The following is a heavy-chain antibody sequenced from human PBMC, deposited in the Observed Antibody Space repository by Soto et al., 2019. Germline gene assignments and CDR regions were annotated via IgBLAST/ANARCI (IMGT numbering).Heavy chain of an antibody. D-gene: IGHD3-22*01. J-gene: IGHJ4*02. CDR2: IIPIFGTA. Sequence: GXSVKVSCKASVGTFSSYAISWVRQAPGQGLEWMGGIIPIFGTANYAQKFQGRVTITADESTSTAYMELSSLRSEDTAVYYCARDGLSGYYDSSGYHYSDYWGQGTLVTVSS. V-gene: IGHV1-69*13. CDR1: VGTFSSYA. CDR3: ARDGLSGYYDSSGYHYSDY.